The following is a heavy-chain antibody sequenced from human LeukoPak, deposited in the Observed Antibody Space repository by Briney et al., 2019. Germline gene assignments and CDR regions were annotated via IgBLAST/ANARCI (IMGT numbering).Heavy chain of an antibody. CDR2: INHSGST. V-gene: IGHV4-34*01. J-gene: IGHJ4*02. CDR3: ARRGSSTGWSFDY. Sequence: SETLSLTCAVYGGSFSGYYWSWIRQPPGKGLEWIGEINHSGSTNYNPSLNGRVTMSVDTSKNQFSLTLNSVTAADTAVYFCARRGSSTGWSFDYWGLGSLVTVSS. CDR1: GGSFSGYY. D-gene: IGHD6-19*01.